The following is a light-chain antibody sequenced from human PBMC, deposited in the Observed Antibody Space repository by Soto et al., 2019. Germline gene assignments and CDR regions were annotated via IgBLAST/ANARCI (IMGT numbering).Light chain of an antibody. J-gene: IGKJ1*01. CDR1: QSLSGNY. Sequence: NVLTQTPVTLSLSPGQRATLSCRASQSLSGNYLAWYQQKPGQAPRVLIYRASIRATGISDRFSSSGSGTDFTLTISRLEPEDFAVYYCQHYGASPWTFGQGTKVDIK. CDR2: RAS. V-gene: IGKV3-20*01. CDR3: QHYGASPWT.